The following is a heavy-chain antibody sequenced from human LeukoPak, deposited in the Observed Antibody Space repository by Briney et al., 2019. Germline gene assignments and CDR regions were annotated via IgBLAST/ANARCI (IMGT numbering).Heavy chain of an antibody. CDR2: IIPIFGTA. D-gene: IGHD3-22*01. V-gene: IGHV1-69*13. Sequence: SVKVSCKASGGTFSSYAISWVRQAPGQGLEWMGGIIPIFGTANYAQKFQGRVTIAADESTSTAYMELSSLRSEDTAVYYCARAGEADTYYYDISGYYPFAYWGQGTLVPVSS. J-gene: IGHJ4*02. CDR1: GGTFSSYA. CDR3: ARAGEADTYYYDISGYYPFAY.